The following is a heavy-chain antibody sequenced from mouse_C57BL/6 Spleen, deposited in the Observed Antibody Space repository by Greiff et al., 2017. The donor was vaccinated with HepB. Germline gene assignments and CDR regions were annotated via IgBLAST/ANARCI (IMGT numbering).Heavy chain of an antibody. Sequence: VQLQQPGAELVKPGASVKMSCKASGYTFTSYWITWVKQRPGQGLEWIGMIHPNSGSTNYNEKFRSKATLTVDKSSSTAYMQLSSLTSEDSAVYYCARPHYYGTSWFAYWGQGTLVTVSA. CDR1: GYTFTSYW. CDR3: ARPHYYGTSWFAY. J-gene: IGHJ3*01. V-gene: IGHV1-64*01. CDR2: IHPNSGST. D-gene: IGHD1-1*01.